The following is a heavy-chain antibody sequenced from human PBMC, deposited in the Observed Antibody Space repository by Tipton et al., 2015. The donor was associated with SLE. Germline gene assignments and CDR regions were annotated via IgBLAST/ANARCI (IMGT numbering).Heavy chain of an antibody. V-gene: IGHV4-59*01. Sequence: TLSLTCTVSGGSISSYYWSWIRQPPGKGLEWIGYILHSGSTNYNPSLKSRVTISVDTSKNQFSLKVKSVTAADTAVYYCARNWEWGNDAFDIWGQGTMVTVSS. D-gene: IGHD3-16*01. CDR3: ARNWEWGNDAFDI. CDR1: GGSISSYY. J-gene: IGHJ3*02. CDR2: ILHSGST.